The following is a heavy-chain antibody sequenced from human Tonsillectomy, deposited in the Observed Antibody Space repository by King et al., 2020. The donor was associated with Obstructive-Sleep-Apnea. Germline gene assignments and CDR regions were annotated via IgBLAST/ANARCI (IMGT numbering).Heavy chain of an antibody. CDR1: GFTFTAYW. Sequence: VQLVESGGGLVQPGGSLKLSCAASGFTFTAYWMSWVRQAPGTGLEWVANIKQDGREAYYLDAVKGRFTISRDNAKNSLFRQMNSLRAEDTAVYFCVRDRLGHLFEGFDIWGQGTMVAVSS. CDR2: IKQDGREA. J-gene: IGHJ3*02. CDR3: VRDRLGHLFEGFDI. D-gene: IGHD3-10*01. V-gene: IGHV3-7*01.